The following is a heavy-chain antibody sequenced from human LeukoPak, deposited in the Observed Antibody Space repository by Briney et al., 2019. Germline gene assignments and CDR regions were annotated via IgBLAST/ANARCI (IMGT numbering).Heavy chain of an antibody. V-gene: IGHV3-30*04. CDR1: GFTFSSYA. Sequence: GRSLRLSCAASGFTFSSYAMHWVRQAPGKGLEWVAVISYDGSNKYYADSVKGRFTISRDNSKNTLYLQMNSLRAEDTAVYYCARRVLRTHSWFDPWGQGTLVTVSS. CDR3: ARRVLRTHSWFDP. CDR2: ISYDGSNK. J-gene: IGHJ5*02. D-gene: IGHD4-17*01.